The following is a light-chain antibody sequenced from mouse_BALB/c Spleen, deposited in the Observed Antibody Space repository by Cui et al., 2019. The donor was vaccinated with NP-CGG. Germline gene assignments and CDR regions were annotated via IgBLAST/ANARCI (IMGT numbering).Light chain of an antibody. CDR1: TAAVTTSNY. V-gene: IGLV1*01. CDR2: GTN. CDR3: ALWYSNHWV. Sequence: QAFVTPASAPTTSSGETVTLTCRSSTAAVTTSNYANWVQEKPDHLFTGLLGGTNNRAPGVPARFSGSLIGDKAALTITGAQTEDEAIYFCALWYSNHWVFGGGTKLTVL. J-gene: IGLJ1*01.